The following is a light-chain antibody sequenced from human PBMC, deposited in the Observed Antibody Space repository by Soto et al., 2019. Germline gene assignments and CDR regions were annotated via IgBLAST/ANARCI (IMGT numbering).Light chain of an antibody. V-gene: IGLV2-11*01. CDR2: DVS. Sequence: QPVLTQPRSVSGSPGQSVTISCTGTSSDVGSYNYVSWYQQHPGKAPKVMIYDVSKRPSGVPDRFSGSKSGNTASLTVSGLQAEDEADYYCCSYTGSSPNYVFGTGTKLTVL. CDR3: CSYTGSSPNYV. J-gene: IGLJ1*01. CDR1: SSDVGSYNY.